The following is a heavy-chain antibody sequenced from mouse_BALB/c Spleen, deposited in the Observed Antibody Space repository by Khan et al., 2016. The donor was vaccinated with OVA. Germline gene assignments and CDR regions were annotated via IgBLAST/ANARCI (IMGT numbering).Heavy chain of an antibody. CDR3: ARVGYSGTLDY. J-gene: IGHJ4*01. Sequence: QIQLVQYGPALKKPGETVKFSCKASGYTYTNYGMNWVKQTPGEGLNCMGWLNTYTGEPTYAGDFKGRFAFSLETSASTAFLQINNLKIEDTAIYFCARVGYSGTLDYWGQGTSVTVSS. CDR1: GYTYTNYG. CDR2: LNTYTGEP. V-gene: IGHV9-3-1*01.